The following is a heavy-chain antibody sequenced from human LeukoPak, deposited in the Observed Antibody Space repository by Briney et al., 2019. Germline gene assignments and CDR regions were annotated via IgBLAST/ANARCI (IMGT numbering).Heavy chain of an antibody. CDR2: TYYRSKWYN. J-gene: IGHJ3*02. CDR3: AQSIITDAFDI. D-gene: IGHD5-12*01. V-gene: IGHV6-1*01. Sequence: SQTLSLTFAISGDSVSSNSAAWTWIRQSPSRGLEWLGRTYYRSKWYNDYAVSVKSRITINTDTSKNQFSLQLNSVTPEDTAVYYCAQSIITDAFDIWGQGTMVTVSS. CDR1: GDSVSSNSAA.